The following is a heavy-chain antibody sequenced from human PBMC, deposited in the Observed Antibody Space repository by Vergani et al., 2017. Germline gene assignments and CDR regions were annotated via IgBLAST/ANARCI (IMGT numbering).Heavy chain of an antibody. D-gene: IGHD2-15*01. V-gene: IGHV1-69*02. CDR3: ARLGSSLYYYGMDV. Sequence: QVQLVQSGAEVKKPGASVKVSCKASGGTFSSYTISWVRQAPGQGLEWMGRIIPILGIANYAQKFQGRVTITADNSTSTAYMELSSLRSEDTAVYYCARLGSSLYYYGMDVWGQGTTVTVSS. CDR2: IIPILGIA. J-gene: IGHJ6*02. CDR1: GGTFSSYT.